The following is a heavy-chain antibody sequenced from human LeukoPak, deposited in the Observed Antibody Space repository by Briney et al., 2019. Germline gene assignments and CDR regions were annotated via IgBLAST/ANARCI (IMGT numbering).Heavy chain of an antibody. Sequence: PGGSLRLSCVASGFTVSGNDMSWVRQPPGKGLEWVSVSYSSGNTHYAESVKGRFTISRDNSKNTLYPQMNSLRAEDTAIYYCARGPDFATRHGFDIWGQGTMVTVSS. V-gene: IGHV3-53*01. D-gene: IGHD3-3*01. J-gene: IGHJ3*02. CDR1: GFTVSGND. CDR3: ARGPDFATRHGFDI. CDR2: SYSSGNT.